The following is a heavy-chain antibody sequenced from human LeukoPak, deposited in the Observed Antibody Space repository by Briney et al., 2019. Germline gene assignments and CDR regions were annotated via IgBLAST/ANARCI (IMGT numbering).Heavy chain of an antibody. CDR2: ISYDGSNK. V-gene: IGHV3-30*18. J-gene: IGHJ4*02. Sequence: PGGSLRLSCAASGFTFTNYGMHWVRQAPGKGLEWVAVISYDGSNKYYADSVKGRFTISRDNSKNTLYLQMNSLRAEDTAVYYCAKDMGLRLGELSVDYWGQGTLVTVSS. D-gene: IGHD3-16*02. CDR1: GFTFTNYG. CDR3: AKDMGLRLGELSVDY.